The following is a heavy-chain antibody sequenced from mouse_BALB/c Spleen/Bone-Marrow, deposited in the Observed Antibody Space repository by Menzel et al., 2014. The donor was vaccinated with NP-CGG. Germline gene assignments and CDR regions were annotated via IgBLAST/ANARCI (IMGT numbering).Heavy chain of an antibody. D-gene: IGHD1-1*01. CDR1: GYSSAGYT. CDR2: INPYNGGS. J-gene: IGHJ3*01. CDR3: AREGYGSSYGFAY. Sequence: EVQLQQSGPELVKPGASMKISCKASGYSSAGYTMNWVKQSHGKNLEWIGLINPYNGGSSYNQKFKGKATLTVDKSSSTAYMELLSLTSEDSAVYYCAREGYGSSYGFAYWGQGTLVTVSA. V-gene: IGHV1-18*01.